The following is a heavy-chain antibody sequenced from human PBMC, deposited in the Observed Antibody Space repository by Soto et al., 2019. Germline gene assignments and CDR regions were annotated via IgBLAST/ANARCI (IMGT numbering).Heavy chain of an antibody. J-gene: IGHJ4*02. CDR2: ISHTGTT. Sequence: QVQLQESGPGLVKPSGTLSLTCAVSGGSISDNWWSWVRQPPGKGLECIWEISHTGTTHYNPSLWSRVTISIDKSKCQFSLNLSSVTAADTAVYYCASHIAVPRTRGFDFWGQGTMVTVFS. CDR1: GGSISDNW. V-gene: IGHV4-4*02. CDR3: ASHIAVPRTRGFDF. D-gene: IGHD6-19*01.